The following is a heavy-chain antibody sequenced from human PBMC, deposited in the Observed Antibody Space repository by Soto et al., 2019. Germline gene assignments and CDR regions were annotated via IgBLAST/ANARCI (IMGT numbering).Heavy chain of an antibody. D-gene: IGHD6-19*01. CDR2: ISSSSSYT. CDR3: ARDTHGWTLYYYGMDV. Sequence: QVQLVESGGGLVKPGGSLRLPCAASGFTFSDYYMSWIRQAPGKGLEWVSYISSSSSYTNYADSVKGRFTISRDNAKNSLYLQMNSLRAEDTAVYYCARDTHGWTLYYYGMDVWGQGTTVTVSS. J-gene: IGHJ6*02. CDR1: GFTFSDYY. V-gene: IGHV3-11*06.